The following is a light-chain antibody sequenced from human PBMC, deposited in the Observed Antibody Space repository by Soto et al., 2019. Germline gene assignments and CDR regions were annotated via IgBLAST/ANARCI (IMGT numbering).Light chain of an antibody. CDR1: SSDVGGYNY. CDR3: SSYTSSSNPFI. CDR2: EVS. J-gene: IGLJ1*01. V-gene: IGLV2-14*01. Sequence: QSVLTQPASVSGSPGQSITISCTGTSSDVGGYNYVSWYQQHPGKAPKLMIYEVSNRPSGVSNRFSGYKSGNTASLTISGLQAEDEASYYCSSYTSSSNPFIFGTGTKLTVL.